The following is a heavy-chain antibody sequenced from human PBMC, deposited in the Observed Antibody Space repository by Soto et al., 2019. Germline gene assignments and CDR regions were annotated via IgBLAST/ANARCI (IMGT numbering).Heavy chain of an antibody. CDR1: GFTFSSYA. D-gene: IGHD3-9*01. Sequence: VGSLRLSCAASGFTFSSYAMTWLRQSPGKGLEWVSVISATGDTIYYADSVEGRFTISRDNSNSTLFLQMDRLTADDTAVYFCAKDAYYDLSTGTGYYYYGLDVWGQGTTVTVSS. CDR2: ISATGDTI. V-gene: IGHV3-23*01. J-gene: IGHJ6*02. CDR3: AKDAYYDLSTGTGYYYYGLDV.